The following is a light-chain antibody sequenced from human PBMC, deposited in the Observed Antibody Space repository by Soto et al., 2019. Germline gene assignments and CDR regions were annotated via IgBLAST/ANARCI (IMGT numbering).Light chain of an antibody. CDR2: EVS. J-gene: IGLJ1*01. CDR1: SSDVGTYNY. CDR3: SSFSRTTTYV. V-gene: IGLV2-14*01. Sequence: QXPLTQPAWLSGSPGHSITLPCTGTSSDVGTYNYVSWYQHHPGEAPKLIIYEVSYRPSGVSNRFSGSKSGSTASLTISGLQAEEESDYYCSSFSRTTTYVFGTGTKVTVL.